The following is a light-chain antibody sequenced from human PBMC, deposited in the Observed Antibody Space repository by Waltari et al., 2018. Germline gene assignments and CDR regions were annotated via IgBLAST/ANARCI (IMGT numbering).Light chain of an antibody. CDR1: SNDVGGYNY. CDR2: DVS. V-gene: IGLV2-11*01. Sequence: QSSLTHPRSVSGPPGQSVTISCTGTSNDVGGYNYVSCYQQHPGKAPKLMIYDVSKRPSGVPVRCSGSKSGNTASLTISGLQAEDEADYYCCSYAGSYTCVVFGGGTKLTVL. J-gene: IGLJ2*01. CDR3: CSYAGSYTCVV.